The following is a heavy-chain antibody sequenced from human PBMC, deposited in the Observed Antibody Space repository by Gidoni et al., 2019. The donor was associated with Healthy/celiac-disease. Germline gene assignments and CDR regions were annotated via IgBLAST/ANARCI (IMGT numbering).Heavy chain of an antibody. Sequence: NPSLKSRVTISVDTSKNQFSLKLSSVTAADTAVYYCARDRTVTTLTSPRAHWYFDLWGRGTLVTVSS. V-gene: IGHV4-59*01. CDR3: ARDRTVTTLTSPRAHWYFDL. D-gene: IGHD4-17*01. J-gene: IGHJ2*01.